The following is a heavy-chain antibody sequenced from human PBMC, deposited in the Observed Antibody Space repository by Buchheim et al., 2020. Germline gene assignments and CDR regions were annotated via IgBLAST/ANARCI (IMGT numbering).Heavy chain of an antibody. CDR3: ARHSDAYNFFDY. J-gene: IGHJ4*02. CDR2: VHYTGTT. V-gene: IGHV4-39*01. D-gene: IGHD5-24*01. CDR1: GGSISTTTYY. Sequence: QVQLQESGPGLLKPSETLSLTCTVSGGSISTTTYYWDWIRQSPGKGLEWIGNVHYTGTTYYNPSLKSRVTISVDTSKNQFSLKLISVTAADTALYYCARHSDAYNFFDYWGQGTL.